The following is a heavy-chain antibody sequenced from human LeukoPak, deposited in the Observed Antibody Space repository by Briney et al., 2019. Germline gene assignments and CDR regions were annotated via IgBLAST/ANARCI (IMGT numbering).Heavy chain of an antibody. Sequence: HPGGSLRLSCAASGFSFSNYGMHWVRQAPGKGLEWVALIQSDGSKTYSADSVKGRFTISRDNPRNTLYLQMNRLRPEDTAVYYCAKRYCKSPTCRSDMDAWGQGTTVTVSS. J-gene: IGHJ6*02. V-gene: IGHV3-30*02. CDR3: AKRYCKSPTCRSDMDA. CDR1: GFSFSNYG. CDR2: IQSDGSKT. D-gene: IGHD2-15*01.